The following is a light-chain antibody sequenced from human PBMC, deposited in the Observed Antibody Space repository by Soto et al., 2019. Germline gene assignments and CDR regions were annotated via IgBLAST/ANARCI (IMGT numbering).Light chain of an antibody. CDR2: AAS. V-gene: IGKV1-9*01. Sequence: DIPLTQSPSSRSASVVDRVTITCGASQVISSYLAWYQQKPGRAPKLLIYAASTLQSGVPSRFSGSGSGTEFTLTITSLQPEDFATYYCQQLNSFPITFGQGTRLEIK. CDR1: QVISSY. J-gene: IGKJ5*01. CDR3: QQLNSFPIT.